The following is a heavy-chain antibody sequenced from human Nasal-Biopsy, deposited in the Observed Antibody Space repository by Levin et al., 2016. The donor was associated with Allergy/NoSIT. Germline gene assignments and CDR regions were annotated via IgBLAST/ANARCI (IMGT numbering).Heavy chain of an antibody. CDR2: INHDGTEK. V-gene: IGHV3-7*01. CDR1: GFIFGDYY. D-gene: IGHD3-3*01. CDR3: TRDRMEGFDY. J-gene: IGHJ4*02. Sequence: GGSLRLSCAASGFIFGDYYMNWIRQAPGKGLEWVANINHDGTEKNYVDSVKGRFTLSRDNAEHSVQLQMRSLRAEDTAIYYCTRDRMEGFDYWGKGTLVTVSS.